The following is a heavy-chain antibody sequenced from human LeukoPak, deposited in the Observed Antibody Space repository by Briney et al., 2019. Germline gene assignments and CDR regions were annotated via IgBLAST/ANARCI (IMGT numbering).Heavy chain of an antibody. Sequence: GGSLRLSCAASGFTFSGYWMSWVRQAPGKGLECVANIKQDGSEKYYVDSVKGRFTTSRDNAKNSLYLQMNSLRAEDTAVYYCARVGSTWYVGYWGQGTLVTVSS. D-gene: IGHD6-13*01. CDR1: GFTFSGYW. J-gene: IGHJ4*02. V-gene: IGHV3-7*04. CDR3: ARVGSTWYVGY. CDR2: IKQDGSEK.